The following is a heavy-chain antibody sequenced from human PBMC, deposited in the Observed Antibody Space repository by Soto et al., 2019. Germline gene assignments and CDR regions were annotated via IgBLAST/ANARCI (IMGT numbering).Heavy chain of an antibody. CDR3: ARTVGSGSPDFDY. V-gene: IGHV4-31*03. Sequence: SETLSLTCTVSGASITRDGYCCICLRQHPGNGLEWIGHIYYSGNTYYDLSLGSRLTISVDTSKNQFSLRLTSVTAADTAVYYCARTVGSGSPDFDYWGQGTLVTVSS. J-gene: IGHJ4*02. CDR2: IYYSGNT. CDR1: GASITRDGYC. D-gene: IGHD3-10*01.